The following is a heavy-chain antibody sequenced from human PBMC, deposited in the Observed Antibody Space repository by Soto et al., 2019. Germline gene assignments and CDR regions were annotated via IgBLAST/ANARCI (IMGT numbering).Heavy chain of an antibody. CDR2: VYDSGST. J-gene: IGHJ4*02. V-gene: IGHV4-61*01. CDR3: AGGHVFWSVFPYFDY. CDR1: GGSVSSGSHY. D-gene: IGHD3-3*01. Sequence: PSETLSLTCTVSGGSVSSGSHYWSWIRQPPGKRLEWVGYVYDSGSTNYNPSLQSRVTISVDTSKNQFSLKMNSVTAADTAVYYSAGGHVFWSVFPYFDYGGRGPLVPLS.